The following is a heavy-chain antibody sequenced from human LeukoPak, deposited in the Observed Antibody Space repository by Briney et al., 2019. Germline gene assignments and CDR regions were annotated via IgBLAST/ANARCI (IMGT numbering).Heavy chain of an antibody. Sequence: GGSLRLSCAASGFTFSSYSMNWVRQAPGKGLEWVSSISSSSSYIYYADSVKGRFTIPRDNAKNSLYLQMNSLRAEDTAVYYCAKDIAQGYTFGSIEQDYWGQGTLVTVSS. CDR2: ISSSSSYI. V-gene: IGHV3-21*01. CDR3: AKDIAQGYTFGSIEQDY. CDR1: GFTFSSYS. J-gene: IGHJ4*02. D-gene: IGHD5-18*01.